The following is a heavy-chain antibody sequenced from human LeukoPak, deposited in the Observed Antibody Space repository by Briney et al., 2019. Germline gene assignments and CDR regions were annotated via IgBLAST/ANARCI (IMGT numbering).Heavy chain of an antibody. Sequence: PGGSLRLSCEASGYSFSTHSMNWVRQAPGKGLDWVAYITSDASTIYYAESVKGRFTISRDNANNSLYLQLNSLRVEDTAVYYCARDLGDLWGQGTLVSVSS. CDR2: ITSDASTI. J-gene: IGHJ5*02. V-gene: IGHV3-48*01. CDR1: GYSFSTHS. CDR3: ARDLGDL.